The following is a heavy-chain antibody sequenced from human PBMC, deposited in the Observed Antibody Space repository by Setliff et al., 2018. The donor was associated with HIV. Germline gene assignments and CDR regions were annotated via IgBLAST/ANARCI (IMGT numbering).Heavy chain of an antibody. CDR2: INHSGST. J-gene: IGHJ3*02. D-gene: IGHD3-10*01. CDR1: GGSFSGYY. CDR3: ARGRGVRGVNDAFDI. V-gene: IGHV4-34*01. Sequence: SETLSLTCAVYGGSFSGYYWSWIRQPPGKGLEWIGEINHSGSTNYNPSLKSRVTISVDTSKNQFSLKLSSVTAADTAVYYCARGRGVRGVNDAFDIWGQGTMVTVSS.